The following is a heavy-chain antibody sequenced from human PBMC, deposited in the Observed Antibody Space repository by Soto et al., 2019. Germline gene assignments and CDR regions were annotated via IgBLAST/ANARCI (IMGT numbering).Heavy chain of an antibody. V-gene: IGHV4-34*01. CDR2: INHSGST. CDR1: GGSFSGYY. Sequence: SETLSLTCAVYGGSFSGYYWSWIRQPPGKGLEWIGEINHSGSTNYNPSLKSRVTISVDTSKNQFSLKLSSVTAADTAVYYCARVKAVSTVTYYFDYWGQGTLVTVSS. D-gene: IGHD4-4*01. CDR3: ARVKAVSTVTYYFDY. J-gene: IGHJ4*02.